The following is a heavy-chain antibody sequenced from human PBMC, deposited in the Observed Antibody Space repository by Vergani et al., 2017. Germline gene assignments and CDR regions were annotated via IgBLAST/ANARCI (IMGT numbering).Heavy chain of an antibody. Sequence: QVQLVESGGGVVQPGRSLRLSCAASGFTFSSYAMHWVRQAPGKGLEWVAVISYDGSNKYYADSVKGRFTISRDNSKNTLYLQMNSLRAEDTAVYYCAREPHFYYEFDYWGQGTLVTVSS. CDR1: GFTFSSYA. D-gene: IGHD3-22*01. J-gene: IGHJ4*02. V-gene: IGHV3-30*01. CDR3: AREPHFYYEFDY. CDR2: ISYDGSNK.